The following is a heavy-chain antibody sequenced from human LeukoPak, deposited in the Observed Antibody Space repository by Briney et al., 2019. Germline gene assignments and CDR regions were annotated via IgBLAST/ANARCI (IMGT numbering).Heavy chain of an antibody. CDR2: INQDGSEK. CDR3: AREGYNSGYYYYMDV. V-gene: IGHV3-7*01. CDR1: GFTFTNYW. J-gene: IGHJ6*03. D-gene: IGHD1-20*01. Sequence: PGGSLRLSCPASGFTFTNYWMSWVRQAPGKGREWVANINQDGSEKYYVDSVKGRFTISRDNAKNSLSVQMKSLRAEDTAVYFCAREGYNSGYYYYMDVWGKGTTVTVSS.